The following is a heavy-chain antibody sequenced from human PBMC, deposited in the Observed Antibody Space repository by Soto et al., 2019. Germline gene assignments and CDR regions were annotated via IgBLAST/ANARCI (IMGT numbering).Heavy chain of an antibody. Sequence: GGSLRLSCSASGFTFSSYAMHWVRQAPGKGLEYVSAISSNGGSTYYADSVKGRFTISRDNSKNTLYLQMSSLRAEDTAVYYCVKDHIVVVPAAKGSYLFDYWGQGTLVTVSS. J-gene: IGHJ4*02. CDR2: ISSNGGST. D-gene: IGHD2-2*01. CDR3: VKDHIVVVPAAKGSYLFDY. CDR1: GFTFSSYA. V-gene: IGHV3-64D*08.